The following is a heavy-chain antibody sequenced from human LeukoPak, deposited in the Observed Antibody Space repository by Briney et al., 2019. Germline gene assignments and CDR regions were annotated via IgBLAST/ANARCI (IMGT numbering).Heavy chain of an antibody. CDR2: LDPEGGDD. J-gene: IGHJ4*02. V-gene: IGHV3-7*01. CDR1: GFPFNTYS. Sequence: GGSLRLSCMASGFPFNTYSRTWVRQAPAGGLEWVANLDPEGGDDFYLDSVKGRFSISRDNAKNSLYLLITNLKVEDTAVYYCARDVLIGFWSGYSDFWGPGTLVAVAS. CDR3: ARDVLIGFWSGYSDF. D-gene: IGHD3-3*01.